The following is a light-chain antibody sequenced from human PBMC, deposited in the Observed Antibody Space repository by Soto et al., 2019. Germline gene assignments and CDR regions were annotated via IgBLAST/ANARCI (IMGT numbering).Light chain of an antibody. Sequence: AIRMTQSPSSFSASTGDRVTITCRASQGISSYLAWYQQKPGKAPKLLIYAASTLQSGVPSRFSGSGSGPDFTLTISCLQSEDFATYYFQQYYSYPITVGGGTKVEIK. CDR2: AAS. J-gene: IGKJ4*01. CDR3: QQYYSYPIT. V-gene: IGKV1-8*01. CDR1: QGISSY.